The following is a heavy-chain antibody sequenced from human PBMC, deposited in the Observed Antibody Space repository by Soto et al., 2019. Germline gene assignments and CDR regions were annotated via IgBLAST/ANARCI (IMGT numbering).Heavy chain of an antibody. CDR3: ARGDVAFSGSGSPPDY. J-gene: IGHJ4*02. D-gene: IGHD3-10*01. V-gene: IGHV3-30-3*01. Sequence: GGSLRLSCAASGFTFSSYAMHWVRQAPGKGLEWVGIIAFDGGNKYYADSVKGRFTISRDNSKNTLYLQMNSLRAEDTAVYYCARGDVAFSGSGSPPDYWGQGTLVTVSS. CDR1: GFTFSSYA. CDR2: IAFDGGNK.